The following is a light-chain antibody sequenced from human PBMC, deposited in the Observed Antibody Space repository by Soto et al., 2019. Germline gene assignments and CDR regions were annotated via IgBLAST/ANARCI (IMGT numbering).Light chain of an antibody. Sequence: DVPMTQSPSSLSALVGDRVTITCRASQSVSRYLNWYQHKPGKAPKLLINAASNLRSGVPSRFSGSGSGTDFTLTIDGLQPEDFAVYYCQQSYITPPITFGQGTRLERK. CDR3: QQSYITPPIT. CDR1: QSVSRY. J-gene: IGKJ5*01. V-gene: IGKV1-39*01. CDR2: AAS.